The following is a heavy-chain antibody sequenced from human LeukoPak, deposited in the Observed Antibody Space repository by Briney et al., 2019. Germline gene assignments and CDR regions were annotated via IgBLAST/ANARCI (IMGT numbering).Heavy chain of an antibody. CDR3: AKLLRAGRLLTISLDS. J-gene: IGHJ4*02. D-gene: IGHD3-10*01. CDR1: GFTFSNFW. V-gene: IGHV3-7*03. Sequence: GGSLRLSCTASGFTFSNFWMGWVRQAPGKGLEWVANIKQDETEKFYLGSVKGRFTISRDNSKNTLYLQLNSLRAEDTAVYYCAKLLRAGRLLTISLDSWGQGTLVTVSS. CDR2: IKQDETEK.